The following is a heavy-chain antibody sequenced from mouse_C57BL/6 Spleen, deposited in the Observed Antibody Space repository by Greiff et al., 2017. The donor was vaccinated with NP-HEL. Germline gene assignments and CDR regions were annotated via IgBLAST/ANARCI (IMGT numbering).Heavy chain of an antibody. CDR2: ISYDGSN. J-gene: IGHJ1*03. CDR3: AREGTTVVATGYFDV. CDR1: GYSITSGYY. V-gene: IGHV3-6*01. D-gene: IGHD1-1*01. Sequence: EVQLQESGPGLVKPSQSLSLTCSVTGYSITSGYYWNWIRQFPGNKLEWMGYISYDGSNKYNPSLKNRISITRDTSKNQFFLKLNSVTTEDTATYYCAREGTTVVATGYFDVWGTGTTVTVSS.